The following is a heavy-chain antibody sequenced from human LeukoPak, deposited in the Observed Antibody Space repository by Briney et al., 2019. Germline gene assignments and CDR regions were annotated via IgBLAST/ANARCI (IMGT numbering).Heavy chain of an antibody. Sequence: SQNLSLTCAVSGGSISSGGYSWSWIRQPPGKGLEWIVYIYHSGSTNYNPSLKSRVTISVDTSKNQFSLKLSSVTAADTAVYYCARGSLERITRYYYYGMDVWGQGTTITVSS. D-gene: IGHD2/OR15-2a*01. CDR1: GGSISSGGYS. J-gene: IGHJ6*02. CDR3: ARGSLERITRYYYYGMDV. CDR2: IYHSGST. V-gene: IGHV4-30-2*01.